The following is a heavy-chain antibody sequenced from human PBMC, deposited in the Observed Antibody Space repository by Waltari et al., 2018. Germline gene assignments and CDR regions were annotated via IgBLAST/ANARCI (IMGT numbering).Heavy chain of an antibody. D-gene: IGHD3-16*01. Sequence: QVQLVQSGAEVKKPGSSVTVSCKASGGTFSSYAISWVRQAPGQGLEWMGGIIPILGIANYAQKFQGRVTITADKSTSTAYMELSSLRSEDTAVYYCASAPGGEFYYYGMDVWGQGTTVTVSS. CDR1: GGTFSSYA. CDR3: ASAPGGEFYYYGMDV. J-gene: IGHJ6*02. CDR2: IIPILGIA. V-gene: IGHV1-69*10.